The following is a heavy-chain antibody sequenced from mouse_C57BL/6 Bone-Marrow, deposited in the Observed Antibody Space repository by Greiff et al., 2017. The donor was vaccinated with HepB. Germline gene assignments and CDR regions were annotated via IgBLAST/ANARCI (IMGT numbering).Heavy chain of an antibody. Sequence: QVQLQQSGAELVRPGASVKMSCKASGYTFTSYTMQWVKQRPGQGLEWIGYINPSSGYTKYNQKFKDKATLTADKSSSTAYLQLSSLTSEDSAVYYSVDYSWFAYWGQGTLVTGSA. V-gene: IGHV1-4*01. D-gene: IGHD2-13*01. CDR1: GYTFTSYT. CDR3: VDYSWFAY. J-gene: IGHJ3*01. CDR2: INPSSGYT.